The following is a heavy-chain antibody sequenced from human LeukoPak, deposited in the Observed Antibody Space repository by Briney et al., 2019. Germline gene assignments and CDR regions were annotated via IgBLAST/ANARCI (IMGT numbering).Heavy chain of an antibody. CDR1: GYSISSGYY. J-gene: IGHJ5*02. V-gene: IGHV4-38-2*02. CDR3: ARFIVVTGVFDP. D-gene: IGHD2-15*01. CDR2: IYHSGST. Sequence: SETLSLTCTVSGYSISSGYYWGWVRQPPGKGLEWIGSIYHSGSTYYNSSLKSRVTISVDTSKNQFSLKLSSVTAADTAVYYCARFIVVTGVFDPWGQGTLVTVSS.